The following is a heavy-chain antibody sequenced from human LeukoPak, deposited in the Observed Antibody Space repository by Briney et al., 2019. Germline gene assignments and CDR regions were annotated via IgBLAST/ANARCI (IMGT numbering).Heavy chain of an antibody. J-gene: IGHJ6*03. D-gene: IGHD3-10*01. V-gene: IGHV1-2*02. CDR2: INPNSGGT. CDR1: GYTFTDYY. CDR3: AREIIRGRGYYYYYMDV. Sequence: ASVKVSCKASGYTFTDYYMHWVRQAPGQGLEWMGWINPNSGGTNYAQKFQGRVTMTRDTSITTAYMDLSRLTSDDAAVYYCAREIIRGRGYYYYYMDVWGIGTTVTVSS.